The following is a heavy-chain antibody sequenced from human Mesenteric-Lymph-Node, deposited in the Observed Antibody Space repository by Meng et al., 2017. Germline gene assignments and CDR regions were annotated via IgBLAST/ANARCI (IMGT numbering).Heavy chain of an antibody. CDR1: GFTFSSYS. D-gene: IGHD3-22*01. J-gene: IGHJ5*02. V-gene: IGHV3-33*08. Sequence: GESLKISCAASGFTFSSYSMNWVRQAPGKGLEWVAVIWYDGSKKYYADSVKGRFTISRDNSKNTLYLQMNSLRAEDTAVYYCARDFSYYYDSSGYYYDAGGNWFDPWGQGTLVTVSS. CDR3: ARDFSYYYDSSGYYYDAGGNWFDP. CDR2: IWYDGSKK.